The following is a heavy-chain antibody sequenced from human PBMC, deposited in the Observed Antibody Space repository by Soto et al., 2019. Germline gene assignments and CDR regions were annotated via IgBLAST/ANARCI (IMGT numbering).Heavy chain of an antibody. CDR1: GFTLSSYE. D-gene: IGHD6-6*01. Sequence: GGSLRLSCAASGFTLSSYEMNWVRQAPGKGLEWVSYISSSGSTIYYADSVKGRFTISRDNAKNSLYLQMNSLRAEDTAVYYCARVGPHPIGAPEGDYWGQGTLVAVSS. J-gene: IGHJ4*01. CDR2: ISSSGSTI. V-gene: IGHV3-48*03. CDR3: ARVGPHPIGAPEGDY.